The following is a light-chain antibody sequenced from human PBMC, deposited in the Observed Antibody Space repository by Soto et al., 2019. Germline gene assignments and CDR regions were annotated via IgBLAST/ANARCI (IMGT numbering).Light chain of an antibody. J-gene: IGLJ1*01. CDR3: SSYTSSSTLGV. Sequence: QSVLTPPASVSGSPRQSITLSCTGTSSDVGGYNYVSWYQQHPGKAPKLMIYDVSNRPSGVSNRFSGSKSGNTASLTISGLQAEDEADYYCSSYTSSSTLGVFGTGTKVTVL. CDR2: DVS. CDR1: SSDVGGYNY. V-gene: IGLV2-14*01.